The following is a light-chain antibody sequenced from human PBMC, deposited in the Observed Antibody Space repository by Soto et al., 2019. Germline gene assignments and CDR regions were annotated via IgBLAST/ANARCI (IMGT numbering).Light chain of an antibody. CDR3: AAWDDSLEVV. Sequence: QSVLTQPPSASGTPGQRVTISCSGSSSNIGSNTVNWYQQLPGTAPKLLIYSNNQRPSGVPDRFSGSTSGTSASLAISGLQSEDEADYYCAAWDDSLEVVFGAGTKVTVL. CDR1: SSNIGSNT. V-gene: IGLV1-44*01. J-gene: IGLJ2*01. CDR2: SNN.